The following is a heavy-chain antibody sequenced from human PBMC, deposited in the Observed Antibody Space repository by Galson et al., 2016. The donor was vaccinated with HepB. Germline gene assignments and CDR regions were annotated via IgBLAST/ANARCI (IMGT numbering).Heavy chain of an antibody. CDR1: GFPFSSYA. D-gene: IGHD4-17*01. CDR3: FRVPRYYADYSSGVGDC. J-gene: IGHJ4*02. Sequence: SLRLSCAASGFPFSSYAMSWVRQAPGKGLAWVSTISGAGTASYAYSGKGRVTISRDNSNNTPDLQMDRLRVEDTSLYFCFRVPRYYADYSSGVGDCWGQGTLLTVSS. CDR2: ISGAGTA. V-gene: IGHV3-23*01.